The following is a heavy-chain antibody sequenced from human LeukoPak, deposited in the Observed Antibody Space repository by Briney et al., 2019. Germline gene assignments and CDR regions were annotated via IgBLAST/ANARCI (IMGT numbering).Heavy chain of an antibody. CDR2: IKGDGSGK. CDR1: GFTFSGSW. J-gene: IGHJ4*02. Sequence: GGSLRLSCAASGFTFSGSWMSWVRQAPGKGLEWVATIKGDGSGKFYVDSVKGRFAISRDDAKSSLFLQMDSLRSEDTAVYYCTKNTHDYWGQGTLVTVSS. D-gene: IGHD1/OR15-1a*01. CDR3: TKNTHDY. V-gene: IGHV3-7*01.